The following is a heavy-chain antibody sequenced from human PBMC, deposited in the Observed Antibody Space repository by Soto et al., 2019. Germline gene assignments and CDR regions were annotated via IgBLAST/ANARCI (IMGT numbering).Heavy chain of an antibody. CDR3: ARGGVSTRTFDY. CDR2: IYPSDPDT. J-gene: IGHJ4*02. V-gene: IGHV5-51*01. Sequence: PGESLKISCKGSGYNFAGYWTAWVRQMPGKGLELMGIIYPSDPDTRYRPSFQGQVTISADKSISSAYLQWSSLRASDTAMYYCARGGVSTRTFDYWGQGTPVTVSS. CDR1: GYNFAGYW. D-gene: IGHD3-3*01.